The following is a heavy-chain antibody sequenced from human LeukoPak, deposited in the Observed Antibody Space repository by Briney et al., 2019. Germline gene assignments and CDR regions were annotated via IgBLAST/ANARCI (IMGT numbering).Heavy chain of an antibody. CDR3: ARAALGGGYFDY. CDR2: ISYDGSNK. Sequence: GGSLRLSCAASAFTFSSYAMHWVRQAPGKGLEWVAVISYDGSNKYYADSVKGRFTISRDNSKNTLYLQMNSLRAEDTAVYYCARAALGGGYFDYWGQGTLVTVSS. D-gene: IGHD3-16*01. J-gene: IGHJ4*02. CDR1: AFTFSSYA. V-gene: IGHV3-30*04.